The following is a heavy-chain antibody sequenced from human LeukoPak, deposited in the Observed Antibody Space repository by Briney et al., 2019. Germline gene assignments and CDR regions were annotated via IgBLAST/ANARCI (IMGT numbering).Heavy chain of an antibody. D-gene: IGHD2-2*01. CDR2: IYPGDSDT. V-gene: IGHV5-51*01. CDR1: GYSFTSYW. CDR3: ARLVGDRCSSTSCQPYYYYYMDV. J-gene: IGHJ6*03. Sequence: GESLKISCKGSGYSFTSYWIGWVRQMPGKGLEWMGIIYPGDSDTRYSPSFQGQVTISADKSISTAYLQRSSLKASDTAMYYCARLVGDRCSSTSCQPYYYYYMDVWGKGTTVTVSS.